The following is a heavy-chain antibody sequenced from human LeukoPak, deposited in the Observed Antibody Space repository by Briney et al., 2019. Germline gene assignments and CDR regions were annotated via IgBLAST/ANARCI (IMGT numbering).Heavy chain of an antibody. CDR1: GFTFSSHA. CDR3: AKYLCRDRICSHVDY. J-gene: IGHJ4*02. D-gene: IGHD5-24*01. V-gene: IGHV3-23*01. Sequence: PGGSLRLSCVASGFTFSSHAMSWVRQAPGKGLQWVSAISGSGGDTSYADSVKGRFTISRDNSKDTLYLQLSSLRADDTAIYYCAKYLCRDRICSHVDYWGQGALITVSS. CDR2: ISGSGGDT.